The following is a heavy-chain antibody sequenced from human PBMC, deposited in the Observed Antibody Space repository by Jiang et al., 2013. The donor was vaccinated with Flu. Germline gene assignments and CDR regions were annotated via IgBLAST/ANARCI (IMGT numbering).Heavy chain of an antibody. CDR1: GFTVSSNY. J-gene: IGHJ6*02. Sequence: SLRLSCAASGFTVSSNYMSWVRQAPGKGLEWVSVIYSGGSTYYADSVKGRFTSSRDNSKNTLYLQMNSLRAEDTAVYYCAREGYYYGSGSALYYYYGMDVWGQGTTVTVSS. V-gene: IGHV3-53*01. D-gene: IGHD3-10*01. CDR3: AREGYYYGSGSALYYYYGMDV. CDR2: IYSGGST.